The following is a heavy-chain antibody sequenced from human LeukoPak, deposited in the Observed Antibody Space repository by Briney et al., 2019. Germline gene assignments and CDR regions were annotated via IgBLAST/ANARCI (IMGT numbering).Heavy chain of an antibody. CDR2: IKQDGSEK. Sequence: PGGSLRLSCAASGFTLSSYWMSWVRQAPGKGLEWVANIKQDGSEKYYVDSVKGRFTISRDNAKNSLYLQMNSLRAEDTAVYYCARTPGPPNWFDPWGQGTLVTVSS. CDR1: GFTLSSYW. CDR3: ARTPGPPNWFDP. V-gene: IGHV3-7*01. D-gene: IGHD2-15*01. J-gene: IGHJ5*02.